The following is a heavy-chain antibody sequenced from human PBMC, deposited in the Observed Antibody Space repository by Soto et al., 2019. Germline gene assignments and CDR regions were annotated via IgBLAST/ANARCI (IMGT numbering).Heavy chain of an antibody. J-gene: IGHJ1*01. V-gene: IGHV3-74*01. CDR2: INSDGSST. D-gene: IGHD6-13*01. Sequence: VQLVESGGGLVQPGGSLRLSCAASGFTFSSYWMHWVRQAPGKGLVWVSRINSDGSSTSYADSVKGRFTISRDNAKNTLYLQMNSLRAEDTDVYYCARDRMFYSSSWGEYFQHWGQGTLVTVSS. CDR1: GFTFSSYW. CDR3: ARDRMFYSSSWGEYFQH.